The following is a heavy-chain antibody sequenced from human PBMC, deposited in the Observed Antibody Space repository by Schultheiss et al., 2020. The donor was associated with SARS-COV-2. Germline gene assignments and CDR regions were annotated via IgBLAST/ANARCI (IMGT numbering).Heavy chain of an antibody. CDR3: ARDDAFDI. CDR1: GFTFSSYS. CDR2: ISGSGGST. V-gene: IGHV3-64*04. J-gene: IGHJ3*02. Sequence: GGSLRLSCAASGFTFSSYSMNWVRQAPGKGLEYVSAISGSGGSTYYADSVKGRFTISRDNSKNTLYLQMNSLRAEDTAVYYCARDDAFDIWGQGTMVTVSS.